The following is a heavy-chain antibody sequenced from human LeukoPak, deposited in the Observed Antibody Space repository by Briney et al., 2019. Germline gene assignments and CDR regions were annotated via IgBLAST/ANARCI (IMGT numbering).Heavy chain of an antibody. J-gene: IGHJ6*02. CDR1: GFTFDDYA. Sequence: GGSLRLSCAASGFTFDDYAMHWVRQAPGKGLEWVSLISGDGGSTYYADSVKGRFTISRDNSKNSLYLQMNSLRTEDTALYYCAKDRPYYYDSGGYYYYYYGMDVWGQGTTVTVSS. V-gene: IGHV3-43*02. D-gene: IGHD3-22*01. CDR2: ISGDGGST. CDR3: AKDRPYYYDSGGYYYYYYGMDV.